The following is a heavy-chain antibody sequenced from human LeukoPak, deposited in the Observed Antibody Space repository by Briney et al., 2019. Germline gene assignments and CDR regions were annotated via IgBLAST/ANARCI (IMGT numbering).Heavy chain of an antibody. D-gene: IGHD3-3*01. J-gene: IGHJ4*02. V-gene: IGHV3-74*01. Sequence: GVSLRLSCAASGFTVSSYWMDWVRQAPGKGLEWVSRIERDGGAINYEDSVKGRFTIARDNAKNTLYLQMNSLRAEDTAVYYCARETILGIGLSDWGQGALVTVSS. CDR1: GFTVSSYW. CDR3: ARETILGIGLSD. CDR2: IERDGGAI.